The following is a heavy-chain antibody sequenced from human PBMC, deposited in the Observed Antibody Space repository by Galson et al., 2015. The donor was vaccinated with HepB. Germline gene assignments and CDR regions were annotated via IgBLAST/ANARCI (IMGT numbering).Heavy chain of an antibody. D-gene: IGHD2-15*01. CDR3: ARGYCRGGSCPHFDY. J-gene: IGHJ4*02. V-gene: IGHV3-48*01. Sequence: SLRLSCAASGFTFSSYSMNWVRQAPGKGLEWVSYISSGSTTIYYADSVKGRFTISRDNVKNSLYLQMNSLRAEDKAVYYCARGYCRGGSCPHFDYWGPGTLVTVSS. CDR2: ISSGSTTI. CDR1: GFTFSSYS.